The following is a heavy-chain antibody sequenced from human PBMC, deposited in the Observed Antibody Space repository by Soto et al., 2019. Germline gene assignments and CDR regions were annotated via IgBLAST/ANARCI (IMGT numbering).Heavy chain of an antibody. Sequence: GGYVGLSCAAYEFTFSNSAMNWIRQAPGKGLEWLSAISANGRNAYYADSVKGRFTISSDRSNNTLYLHLDSLRVEDTAIYFFAKDLFSLVWLAGGAPTDXRGQGTFVTVS. J-gene: IGHJ4*02. V-gene: IGHV3-23*01. CDR3: AKDLFSLVWLAGGAPTDX. D-gene: IGHD3-22*01. CDR1: EFTFSNSA. CDR2: ISANGRNA.